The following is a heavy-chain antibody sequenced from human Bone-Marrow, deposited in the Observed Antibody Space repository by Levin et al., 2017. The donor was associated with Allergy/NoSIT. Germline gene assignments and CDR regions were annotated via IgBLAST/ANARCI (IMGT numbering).Heavy chain of an antibody. V-gene: IGHV1-46*01. CDR3: ARVEVGGYGHNPFDV. D-gene: IGHD5-18*01. CDR1: GDTFTRDY. CDR2: IHPSIGST. J-gene: IGHJ3*01. Sequence: ASVKVSCKASGDTFTRDYVHWVRQAPGQGLEWMGIIHPSIGSTTYARRFQGRLTLTGDTPTSIVYMELSSLGSEDTAVYYCARVEVGGYGHNPFDVWGQGTKVTVSS.